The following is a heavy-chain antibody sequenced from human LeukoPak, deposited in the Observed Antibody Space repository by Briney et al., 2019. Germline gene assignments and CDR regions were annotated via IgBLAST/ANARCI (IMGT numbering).Heavy chain of an antibody. CDR1: GFTFSSYS. CDR3: ARADYGSGSSYGMDV. D-gene: IGHD3-10*01. Sequence: GGSLRLSCAASGFTFSSYSMNWVRQAPGKGLEWLSYISSSSSTIYYADSVKGRFTISRDNAKNSLYLQMNSLRAEDTAVYYCARADYGSGSSYGMDVWGQGTMVTVSS. V-gene: IGHV3-48*01. CDR2: ISSSSSTI. J-gene: IGHJ6*02.